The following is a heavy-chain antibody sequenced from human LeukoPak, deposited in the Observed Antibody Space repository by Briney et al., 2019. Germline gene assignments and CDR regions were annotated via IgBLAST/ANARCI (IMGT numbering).Heavy chain of an antibody. V-gene: IGHV1-18*01. D-gene: IGHD3-10*01. CDR3: ARLRGYGSGSWSAFDI. Sequence: GASVKVSCKASGYTFTSYGISWVRQAPGQGLEWMGWISAYNGNTNYAQKLQGRVTMTTDTSTSTAYMELRSLRSDDTAVYYCARLRGYGSGSWSAFDIWGQGTMVTVSS. CDR2: ISAYNGNT. J-gene: IGHJ3*02. CDR1: GYTFTSYG.